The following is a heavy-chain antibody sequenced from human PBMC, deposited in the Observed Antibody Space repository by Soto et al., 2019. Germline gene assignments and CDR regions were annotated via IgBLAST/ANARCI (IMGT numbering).Heavy chain of an antibody. CDR1: GFTFSSHE. Sequence: PVGSLRLSCAASGFTFSSHEVNWVRQAPGKGLEWVSYISSSGTIVYYADSVKGRFTISRDNAKNSLYLQMSSLRAGDTAVYYCARSPLSGSFKYYYYAMDVWGQGTTVTVSS. CDR2: ISSSGTIV. CDR3: ARSPLSGSFKYYYYAMDV. D-gene: IGHD1-26*01. J-gene: IGHJ6*02. V-gene: IGHV3-48*03.